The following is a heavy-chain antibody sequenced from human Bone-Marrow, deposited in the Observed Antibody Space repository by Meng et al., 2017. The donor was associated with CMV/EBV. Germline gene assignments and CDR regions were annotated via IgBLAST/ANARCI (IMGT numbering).Heavy chain of an antibody. V-gene: IGHV3-30*02. D-gene: IGHD2-15*01. Sequence: SCKASGFTFSSYGMHWVRQAPGKGLEWVTFIRYDGSNKYYADSVKGRFTISRDNSKNTLYLQMNSLRAEDTAVYYCAKDRGRSLSKLLRNYYGMDVWGQGNTVTVSS. CDR2: IRYDGSNK. CDR1: GFTFSSYG. CDR3: AKDRGRSLSKLLRNYYGMDV. J-gene: IGHJ6*02.